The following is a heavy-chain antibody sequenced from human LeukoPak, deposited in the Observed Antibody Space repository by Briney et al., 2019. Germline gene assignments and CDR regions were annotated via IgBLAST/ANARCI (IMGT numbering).Heavy chain of an antibody. D-gene: IGHD1-26*01. CDR3: ARGDSGTYWFDY. CDR2: IYSGGST. CDR1: GFIVTSNY. J-gene: IGHJ4*02. Sequence: GGSLRLSCAASGFIVTSNYMSWVRQAPGKGLEWVSVIYSGGSTYYADSVKGRFTISRDNSKNTLYLQMNSLGAEDTAVYYCARGDSGTYWFDYWGQGTPVTVSS. V-gene: IGHV3-66*01.